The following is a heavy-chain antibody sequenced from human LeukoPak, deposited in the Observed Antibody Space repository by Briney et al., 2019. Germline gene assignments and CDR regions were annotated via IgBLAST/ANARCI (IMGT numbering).Heavy chain of an antibody. CDR1: GFTVSSNY. CDR3: ARLNGYYYYGMDV. V-gene: IGHV3-53*01. D-gene: IGHD2-8*01. J-gene: IGHJ6*02. Sequence: PGGSLRLSCAAFGFTVSSNYMSWVRQAPGKGLEWVSVIYSGGSTYYADSVKGRFTISRDNSKNTLYLQMNSLRAEDTAVYYCARLNGYYYYGMDVWGQGTTVTVSS. CDR2: IYSGGST.